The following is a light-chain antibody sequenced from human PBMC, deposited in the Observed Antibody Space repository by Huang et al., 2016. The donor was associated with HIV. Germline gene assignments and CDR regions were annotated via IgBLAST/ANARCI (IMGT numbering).Light chain of an antibody. CDR1: QSVRDK. CDR3: QQYESWPPLT. CDR2: ATS. J-gene: IGKJ4*01. Sequence: EIVMTQSPDTLSVSPGERATLSCRASQSVRDKLAWYQQKPGQAPRLLLQATSTRAAGLPARFSVSWSGTEFTLTISSLQSEDCGVYYCQQYESWPPLTFGGGTKVEIK. V-gene: IGKV3-15*01.